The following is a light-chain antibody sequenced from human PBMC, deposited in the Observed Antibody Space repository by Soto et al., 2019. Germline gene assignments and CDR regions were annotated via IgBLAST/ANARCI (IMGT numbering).Light chain of an antibody. CDR2: DDN. V-gene: IGLV1-40*02. CDR3: QSYDSSLIGAI. Sequence: QSVLTQTPSVSGAPGQRVTFSCTGTNSSSGAGFGVHWYQQVSGSAPRLLIYDDNNRPSGVPDRFSGSRSGTSASLAISGLQPDDEADYYCQSYDSSLIGAIFGGGTKLTVL. J-gene: IGLJ2*01. CDR1: NSSSGAGFG.